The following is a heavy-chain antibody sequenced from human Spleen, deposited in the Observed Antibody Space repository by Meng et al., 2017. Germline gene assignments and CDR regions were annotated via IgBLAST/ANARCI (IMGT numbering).Heavy chain of an antibody. D-gene: IGHD3-22*01. V-gene: IGHV3-53*01. CDR3: ARAQSPTYYSDGSGAFDM. CDR1: GLTVSSNY. CDR2: ISSGGTV. Sequence: GESLKISCVASGLTVSSNYMNWVRQAPGKGLEWVSVISSGGTVYYADSVKGRFTISRDNSKNTLHLQMNTLRAEDTAVYYCARAQSPTYYSDGSGAFDMWGQGTMVTVSS. J-gene: IGHJ3*02.